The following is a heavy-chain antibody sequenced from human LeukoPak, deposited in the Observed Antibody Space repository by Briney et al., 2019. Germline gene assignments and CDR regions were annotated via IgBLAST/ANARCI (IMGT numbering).Heavy chain of an antibody. J-gene: IGHJ4*02. CDR1: GGSISSYY. D-gene: IGHD3-9*01. Sequence: SETLSLTCTVSGGSISSYYWSWIRQPPGKGLEWIGYIYYSGSTNYNPSLKSRVTISVDTSKNQFSLKLSSVTAADTAVYYCARGLGYDILTGYHDYWGQGTLVTVSS. CDR3: ARGLGYDILTGYHDY. CDR2: IYYSGST. V-gene: IGHV4-59*12.